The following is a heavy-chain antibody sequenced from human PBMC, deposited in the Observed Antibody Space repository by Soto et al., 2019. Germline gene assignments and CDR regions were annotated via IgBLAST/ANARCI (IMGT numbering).Heavy chain of an antibody. CDR1: GFTFSIYG. J-gene: IGHJ6*02. CDR2: IWYDGSNK. D-gene: IGHD3-10*01. CDR3: ARGPRAMVRGVINYYYGMDV. Sequence: GGSLRLSCAASGFTFSIYGMHWVRQAPGKGLEWVAVIWYDGSNKYYADSVKGRFTISRDNSKNTLYLQMNSLRAEDTAVYYCARGPRAMVRGVINYYYGMDVWGQGTTVTVSS. V-gene: IGHV3-33*01.